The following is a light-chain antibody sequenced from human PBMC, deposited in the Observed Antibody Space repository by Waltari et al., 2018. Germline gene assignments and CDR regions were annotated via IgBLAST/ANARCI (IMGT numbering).Light chain of an antibody. CDR2: RNN. CDR3: ATWDDSLRGWV. V-gene: IGLV1-47*01. CDR1: SPNIGKNF. J-gene: IGLJ3*02. Sequence: QSVVTQPPSASGTPGQRVTISCSGSSPNIGKNFVYWYHQSPGTAPKLLIYRNNRRPSGVPDRFSGSKSGTSASLAISGLRSEDESDYYCATWDDSLRGWVFGGGTKLTVL.